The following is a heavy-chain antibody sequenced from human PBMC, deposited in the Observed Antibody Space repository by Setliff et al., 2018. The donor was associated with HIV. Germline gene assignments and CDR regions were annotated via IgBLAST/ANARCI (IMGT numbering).Heavy chain of an antibody. CDR1: GGSSSNNSYY. D-gene: IGHD6-19*01. Sequence: PSETLSLTCTVFGGSSSNNSYYWGWVRQPPGKGLELIGNVFYNGNTYYNTSLKSRVTISVDTSKNQFSLKLISVTAADTAIYFCARQFRYTNRAVAGVDYWGQGTRVTVS. CDR3: ARQFRYTNRAVAGVDY. V-gene: IGHV4-39*01. J-gene: IGHJ4*02. CDR2: VFYNGNT.